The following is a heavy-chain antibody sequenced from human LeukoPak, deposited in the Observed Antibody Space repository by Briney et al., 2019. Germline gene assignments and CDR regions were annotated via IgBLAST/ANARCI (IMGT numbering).Heavy chain of an antibody. CDR1: GFTFKNHW. V-gene: IGHV3-7*01. J-gene: IGHJ4*02. D-gene: IGHD3/OR15-3a*01. Sequence: GGSLRLSCVGSGFTFKNHWMVWVRQAHGKELEWVANMKQDGSERYYGDSVRGRFTISRDNAKSSLYLQMNSLRAADTAVYYCVRDADWASDYWGQGTLVTVSS. CDR3: VRDADWASDY. CDR2: MKQDGSER.